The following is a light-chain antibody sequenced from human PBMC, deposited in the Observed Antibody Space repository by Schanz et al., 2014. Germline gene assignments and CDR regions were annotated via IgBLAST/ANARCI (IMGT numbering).Light chain of an antibody. CDR2: DVT. J-gene: IGLJ3*02. V-gene: IGLV2-11*01. Sequence: SALTQPRSVSGSPGQSVTISCTGTSSDVGAYTYVSWYQQPPGKAPKLMIYDVTERPSGVPDRFSGSKSGNTASLTISGLQAEDEADYYCCSYAGSYTFAVFGGGTKLTVL. CDR1: SSDVGAYTY. CDR3: CSYAGSYTFAV.